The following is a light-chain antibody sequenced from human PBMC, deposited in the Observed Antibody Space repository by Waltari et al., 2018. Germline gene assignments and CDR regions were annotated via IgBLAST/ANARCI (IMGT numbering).Light chain of an antibody. V-gene: IGLV2-14*03. CDR3: CSYASSSTNV. CDR2: DVS. CDR1: SRDTGYHS. Sequence: QSALTQPASVSGSPGQSITIPCTGTSRDTGYHSVSWYPQHPGKAPKLMIYDVSNRPSGVSNRFSGSKSGNTASLTISGLQAEDEADYYCCSYASSSTNVFGSGTKVTVL. J-gene: IGLJ6*01.